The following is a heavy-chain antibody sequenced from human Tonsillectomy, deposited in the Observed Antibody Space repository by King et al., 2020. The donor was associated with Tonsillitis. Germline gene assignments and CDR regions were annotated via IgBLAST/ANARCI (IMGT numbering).Heavy chain of an antibody. V-gene: IGHV3-7*01. D-gene: IGHD1/OR15-1a*01. CDR1: GFTFSTHW. Sequence: VQLVESGGGLVQPGGSLRLSCVVSGFTFSTHWKSWVRQAPGQGLEGVANIKPAGSEKYYVDSVKGRFTISRDNAKNSLFLQMHSLRVEDTAVYYCAGDFNWNSGDYWGQGTLVTVSS. CDR2: IKPAGSEK. CDR3: AGDFNWNSGDY. J-gene: IGHJ4*02.